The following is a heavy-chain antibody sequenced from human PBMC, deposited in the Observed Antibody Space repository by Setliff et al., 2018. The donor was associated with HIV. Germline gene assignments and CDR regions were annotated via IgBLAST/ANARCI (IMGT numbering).Heavy chain of an antibody. J-gene: IGHJ4*02. Sequence: PSETLSLTCTVSGGSVSSGNYYWSWIRQPPGKGLEWIGYFYYSGSTNYNPSLKSRVSISLDTSKNQFSLKLTSVTAADTAVYFWARDLRAVTIDWGQGTLVTVSS. CDR1: GGSVSSGNYY. D-gene: IGHD4-17*01. CDR3: ARDLRAVTID. CDR2: FYYSGST. V-gene: IGHV4-61*01.